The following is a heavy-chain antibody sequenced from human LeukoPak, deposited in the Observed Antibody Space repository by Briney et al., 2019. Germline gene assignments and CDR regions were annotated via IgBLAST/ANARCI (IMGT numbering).Heavy chain of an antibody. Sequence: GGSLRLSCAASGFTFSNAWMSWVRQAPGKGLEWVGRIKSKTDGGTTDYAAPVKGRFTISRDDSKNSLYLQMNSLRAEDTAVYYCAKDQWSTSPYYYGMDVWGQGTTVTVSS. D-gene: IGHD2-2*01. CDR1: GFTFSNAW. CDR3: AKDQWSTSPYYYGMDV. CDR2: IKSKTDGGTT. J-gene: IGHJ6*02. V-gene: IGHV3-15*01.